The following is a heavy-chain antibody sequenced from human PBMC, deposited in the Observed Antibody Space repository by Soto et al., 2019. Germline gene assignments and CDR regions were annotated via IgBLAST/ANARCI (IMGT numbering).Heavy chain of an antibody. D-gene: IGHD3-9*01. CDR2: ISSSSSYI. J-gene: IGHJ3*02. V-gene: IGHV3-21*01. CDR3: ARDLWYFDWPDAFDI. Sequence: GGSLRLSCAASGFTFSSYSMNWVRQAPGKGLEWVSSISSSSSYIYYADSVKGRFTISRDNAKNSLYLQMNSLRAEDTAVYYCARDLWYFDWPDAFDIWGQGTMVTVSS. CDR1: GFTFSSYS.